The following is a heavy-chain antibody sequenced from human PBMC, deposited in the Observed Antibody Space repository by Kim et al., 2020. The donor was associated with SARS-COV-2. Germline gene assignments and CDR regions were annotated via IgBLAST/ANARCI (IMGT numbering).Heavy chain of an antibody. V-gene: IGHV4-59*13. J-gene: IGHJ5*02. CDR3: ARGSAAAGTRRNWFDP. D-gene: IGHD6-13*01. CDR2: IYYSGST. Sequence: SETLSLTCTVSGGSISSYYWSWIRQPPGKGLEWIGYIYYSGSTNYNPSLKSRVTISVDTSKNQFSLKLSSVTAADTAVYYCARGSAAAGTRRNWFDPWGQGTLVTVSS. CDR1: GGSISSYY.